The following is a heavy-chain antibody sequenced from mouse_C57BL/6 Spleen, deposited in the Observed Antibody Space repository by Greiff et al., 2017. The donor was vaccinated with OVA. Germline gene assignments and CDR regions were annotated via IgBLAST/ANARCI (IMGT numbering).Heavy chain of an antibody. J-gene: IGHJ4*01. CDR3: ARPGYDLLAMDY. V-gene: IGHV1-19*01. Sequence: VQLQQSGPVLVKPGASVKMSCKASGYTFTDYYMNWVKQSHGKSLEWIGVINPYNGGTSYNQKFKGKATLTVDKSSSTAYMELNSLTSEDSAVYYCARPGYDLLAMDYWGQGTSVTVSS. CDR1: GYTFTDYY. CDR2: INPYNGGT. D-gene: IGHD2-2*01.